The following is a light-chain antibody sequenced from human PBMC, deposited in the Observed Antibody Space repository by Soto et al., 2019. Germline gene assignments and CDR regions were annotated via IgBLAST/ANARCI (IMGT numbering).Light chain of an antibody. J-gene: IGKJ4*01. CDR1: QSVSSSY. V-gene: IGKV3-20*01. CDR3: QKYNGWPLT. CDR2: GAS. Sequence: EIVLTQSPGTLSLSPGERATLSCRASQSVSSSYLAWYQQKPGQAPRLLIYGASSRATGIPDRFSGSGSGTDCTLTISRLEPEDFAVYYCQKYNGWPLTFGGGTKVEIK.